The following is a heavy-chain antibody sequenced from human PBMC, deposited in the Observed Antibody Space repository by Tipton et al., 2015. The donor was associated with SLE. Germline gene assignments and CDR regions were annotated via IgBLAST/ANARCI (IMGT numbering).Heavy chain of an antibody. CDR2: IYASGST. J-gene: IGHJ3*02. CDR1: GGSLSSYY. CDR3: ARVVYSFSDAFDI. D-gene: IGHD6-13*01. V-gene: IGHV4-4*07. Sequence: TLSLSCTVSGGSLSSYYWSWIRQPAGKGLEWIGRIYASGSTEYNPSLKSRVTISVDPSKNQFSLRLTSLTAADTAVYYCARVVYSFSDAFDIWGQGTLVTVSS.